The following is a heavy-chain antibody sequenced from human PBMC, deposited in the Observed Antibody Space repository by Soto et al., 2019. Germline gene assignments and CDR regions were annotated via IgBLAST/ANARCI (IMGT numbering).Heavy chain of an antibody. CDR2: ISGSGGST. CDR1: GFTFSSYA. V-gene: IGHV3-23*01. CDR3: AKDYYYDSSGYYLTFGY. D-gene: IGHD3-22*01. J-gene: IGHJ4*02. Sequence: PGGSLRLSCAASGFTFSSYAMSWVRQAPGKGLEWVSAISGSGGSTYYADSVKGRFTISRDNSKDTLYLQMNSLRAEDTAVYYCAKDYYYDSSGYYLTFGYWGQGTLVTVSS.